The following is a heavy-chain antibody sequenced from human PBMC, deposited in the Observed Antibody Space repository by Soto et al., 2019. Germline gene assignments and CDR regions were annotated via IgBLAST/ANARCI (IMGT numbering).Heavy chain of an antibody. D-gene: IGHD3-22*01. J-gene: IGHJ4*02. CDR3: ARHRFNYYDDSVYYYFDY. Sequence: ASVKVSCKASGYSFTSYGISWVRQAPGQGPEWMGWISGHNGNTNHPQSLQGRVTMTTDTSRNTAYMELRSLRSDDTAVYYCARHRFNYYDDSVYYYFDYWGQGTLVTVSS. V-gene: IGHV1-18*04. CDR2: ISGHNGNT. CDR1: GYSFTSYG.